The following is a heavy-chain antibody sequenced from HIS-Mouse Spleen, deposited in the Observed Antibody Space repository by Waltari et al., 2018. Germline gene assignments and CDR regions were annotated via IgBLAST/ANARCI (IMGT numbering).Heavy chain of an antibody. D-gene: IGHD6-13*01. CDR3: AREIPYSSSWYDWYFDL. J-gene: IGHJ2*01. V-gene: IGHV4-39*07. Sequence: QLQLQESGPGLVKPSETLSLTCTVSGGSISSSSYYWAWIRQPPGKGLEWSGSIYYSGSTYYNPSLKSRVTISVDTSKNQFSLKLSSVTTADTAVYYCAREIPYSSSWYDWYFDLWGRGTLVTVSS. CDR1: GGSISSSSYY. CDR2: IYYSGST.